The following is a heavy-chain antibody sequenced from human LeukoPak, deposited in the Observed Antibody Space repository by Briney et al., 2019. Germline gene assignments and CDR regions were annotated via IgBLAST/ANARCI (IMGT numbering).Heavy chain of an antibody. CDR3: ARGLPAAKAVFDWFDP. CDR2: IIPIFGTA. Sequence: GASVKVSCKASRGTFSSYAISWVRQAPGQGLEWMGGIIPIFGTANYAQKFQGRVTITTDESTSTAYMELSSLRSEDTAVYYCARGLPAAKAVFDWFDPWGQGTLVTVSS. J-gene: IGHJ5*02. V-gene: IGHV1-69*05. D-gene: IGHD2-2*01. CDR1: RGTFSSYA.